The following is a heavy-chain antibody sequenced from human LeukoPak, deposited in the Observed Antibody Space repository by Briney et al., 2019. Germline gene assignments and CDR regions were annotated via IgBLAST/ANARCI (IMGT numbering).Heavy chain of an antibody. CDR2: IYTSGST. Sequence: PSETLSLTCTVSGGSISSYYWSWIRQPAGKGLEWIGRIYTSGSTNYNPSLKSRVTMSVDTSKNQFSLKLSSVTAADTAVYYCAGVMYYYDSSGYYVYYFDYWGQGTLVTVSS. CDR3: AGVMYYYDSSGYYVYYFDY. CDR1: GGSISSYY. J-gene: IGHJ4*02. V-gene: IGHV4-4*07. D-gene: IGHD3-22*01.